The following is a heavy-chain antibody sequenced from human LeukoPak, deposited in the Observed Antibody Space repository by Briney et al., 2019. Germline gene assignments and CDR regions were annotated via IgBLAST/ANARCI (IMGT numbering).Heavy chain of an antibody. CDR1: GFTFSNNW. V-gene: IGHV3-53*01. Sequence: GGSLRLSCAASGFTFSNNWMSWVRQAPGKGLEWVSVIYSGGSTYYADSVKGRFTISRDNSKNTLYLQMNSLRVEDTAVYYCARDMGFGDLMGYWGQGTLVTVSS. CDR2: IYSGGST. J-gene: IGHJ4*02. D-gene: IGHD3-10*01. CDR3: ARDMGFGDLMGY.